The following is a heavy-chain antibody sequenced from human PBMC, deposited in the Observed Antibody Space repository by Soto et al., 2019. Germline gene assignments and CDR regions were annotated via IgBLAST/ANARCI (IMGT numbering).Heavy chain of an antibody. CDR2: INPNSGGT. J-gene: IGHJ4*02. Sequence: ASVKVSCKASGYTFTGCYMHWVRQAPGQGLEWMGWINPNSGGTNYAQKFQGWVTMTRDTSISTAYMELGRLRSDDTAVYYCAREGPSGSYYFDYWGQGTLVTVSS. D-gene: IGHD1-26*01. CDR3: AREGPSGSYYFDY. CDR1: GYTFTGCY. V-gene: IGHV1-2*04.